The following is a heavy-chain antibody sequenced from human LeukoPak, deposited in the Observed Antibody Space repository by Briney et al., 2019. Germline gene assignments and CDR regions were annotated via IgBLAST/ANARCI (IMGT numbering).Heavy chain of an antibody. CDR2: ISGSGGST. CDR3: AKSFYGDYWGFNWFDP. D-gene: IGHD4-17*01. Sequence: GGSLRLSCAASGFTLSSYAMSWVRQAPGKGLEWVSAISGSGGSTYYADSVKGRFTISRDNSKNTLYLQMNSLRAEDTAVYYCAKSFYGDYWGFNWFDPWGQGTLVTVSS. J-gene: IGHJ5*02. CDR1: GFTLSSYA. V-gene: IGHV3-23*01.